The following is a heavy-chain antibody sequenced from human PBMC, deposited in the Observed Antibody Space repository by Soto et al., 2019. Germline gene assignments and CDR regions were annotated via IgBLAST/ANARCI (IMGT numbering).Heavy chain of an antibody. CDR2: IIPIIGKA. V-gene: IGHV1-69*05. J-gene: IGHJ6*02. D-gene: IGHD3-10*01. CDR1: GCTFSSYA. Sequence: GASVKVSCKASGCTFSSYAMSWVRQAPGQGLEWMGGIIPIIGKANYAQKFQGRVTITRDASTSTAYMELSSLRSEDTAVYYCARVPIYYYVSGSYYPPRGYYYGIDVWGQGTTVTVSS. CDR3: ARVPIYYYVSGSYYPPRGYYYGIDV.